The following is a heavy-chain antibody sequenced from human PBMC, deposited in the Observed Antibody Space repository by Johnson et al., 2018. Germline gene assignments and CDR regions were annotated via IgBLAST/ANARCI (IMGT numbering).Heavy chain of an antibody. Sequence: KTDGGTTDYAAPVKGRFTISRDDSKNTLYLQMNSLKTEDTAVDYCTSDHWNYDWFDPWGQGTLVTVSS. CDR3: TSDHWNYDWFDP. D-gene: IGHD1-7*01. CDR2: KTDGGTT. V-gene: IGHV3-15*01. J-gene: IGHJ5*02.